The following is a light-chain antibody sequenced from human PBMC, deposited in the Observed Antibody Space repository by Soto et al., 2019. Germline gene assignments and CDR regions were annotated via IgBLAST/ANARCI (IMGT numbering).Light chain of an antibody. CDR1: QSVNSY. CDR2: DST. Sequence: EIVLTQSPATLSLSPGERATLSCRASQSVNSYLAWYQQKPGQAPRLLIYDSTSRATGIPARFSRSRSWTDYTLTIRSLEPEDFGVYYCQLRSKWPVTFGGGTKVVIK. CDR3: QLRSKWPVT. V-gene: IGKV3-11*01. J-gene: IGKJ4*01.